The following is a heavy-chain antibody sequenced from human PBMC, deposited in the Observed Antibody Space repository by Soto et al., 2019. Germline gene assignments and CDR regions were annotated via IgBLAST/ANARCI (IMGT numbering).Heavy chain of an antibody. CDR3: ARGVSIAARPNYYGMDV. CDR1: GYTFTSYY. CDR2: INPSGGST. Sequence: ASVKVSCKASGYTFTSYYMHWVRQAPGQGLEWMGIINPSGGSTSYAQKFQGRVTMTRDTSTSTAYMELSRLRSDDTAVYYCARGVSIAARPNYYGMDVWGQGTTVTVSS. J-gene: IGHJ6*02. V-gene: IGHV1-46*01. D-gene: IGHD6-6*01.